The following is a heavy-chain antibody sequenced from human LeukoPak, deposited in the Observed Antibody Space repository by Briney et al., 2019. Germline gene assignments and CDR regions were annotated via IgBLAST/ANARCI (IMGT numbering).Heavy chain of an antibody. Sequence: GGSLRLSCAASGFTFSSYWMSWVRQAPGKGLEWVANIKQDGSEKYYVDSVKGRFTISRDNAKNSLYLQMNSLRAEDTAVYYCARNAMYDFWSGYYSSDSDWYYYYYMDVRGKGTTVTVSS. CDR2: IKQDGSEK. CDR3: ARNAMYDFWSGYYSSDSDWYYYYYMDV. J-gene: IGHJ6*03. V-gene: IGHV3-7*01. CDR1: GFTFSSYW. D-gene: IGHD3-3*01.